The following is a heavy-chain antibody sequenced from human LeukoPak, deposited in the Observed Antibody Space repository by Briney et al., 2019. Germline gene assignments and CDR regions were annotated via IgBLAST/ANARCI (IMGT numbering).Heavy chain of an antibody. CDR3: ARGRHDITMIVVVMTSVSYYLDV. J-gene: IGHJ6*03. CDR1: GGSFSGYH. V-gene: IGHV4-34*01. D-gene: IGHD3-22*01. Sequence: KSSDTLSLTCAVYGGSFSGYHWTWLRQSPGKGLEWLGDINPSGSTYYNPSLKSRLTISVDTSKNQFSLKLRSVTAADTAVYYCARGRHDITMIVVVMTSVSYYLDVWGKGTTVTVS. CDR2: INPSGST.